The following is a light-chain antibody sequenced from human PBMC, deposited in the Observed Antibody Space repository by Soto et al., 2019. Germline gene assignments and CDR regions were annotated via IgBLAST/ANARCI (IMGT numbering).Light chain of an antibody. CDR3: SSYTSSSIL. J-gene: IGLJ1*01. V-gene: IGLV2-14*01. Sequence: LTHPGSGRGSPGQWITISCTGTSSDVGSYNYVSWYQQHPGKAAKLMIYEVRDRPSGISSRFSGSKSGNTASLTISGLQTEDEADYYCSSYTSSSILFGTGTKVTVL. CDR1: SSDVGSYNY. CDR2: EVR.